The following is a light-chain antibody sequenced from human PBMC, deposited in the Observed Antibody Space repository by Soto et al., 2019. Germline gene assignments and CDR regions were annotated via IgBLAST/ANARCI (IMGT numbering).Light chain of an antibody. V-gene: IGKV3-11*01. Sequence: EIEMTEAPAILSVSPGERASLSCRASQSVSSNLAWYQQKPGQAPRLLIYDASNRATGIPARFSGSGSGTDITLTIRSLEPEDFAVYYCQQRSRTFGQGTKVEIK. J-gene: IGKJ1*01. CDR1: QSVSSN. CDR3: QQRSRT. CDR2: DAS.